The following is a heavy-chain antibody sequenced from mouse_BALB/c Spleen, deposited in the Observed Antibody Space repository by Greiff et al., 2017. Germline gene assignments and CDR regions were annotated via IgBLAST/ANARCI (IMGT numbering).Heavy chain of an antibody. CDR1: GFAFSSYD. V-gene: IGHV5-12-1*01. Sequence: EVKLMESGGGLVKPGGSLKLSCAASGFAFSSYDMSWVRQTPEKRLEWVAYISSGGGSTYYPATVTGRFTISRDNAKNTLYLQMSSLKSEDTAMYDRASHYGNHYFDYWGQGTTVTVSS. CDR2: ISSGGGST. CDR3: ASHYGNHYFDY. J-gene: IGHJ2*01. D-gene: IGHD2-1*01.